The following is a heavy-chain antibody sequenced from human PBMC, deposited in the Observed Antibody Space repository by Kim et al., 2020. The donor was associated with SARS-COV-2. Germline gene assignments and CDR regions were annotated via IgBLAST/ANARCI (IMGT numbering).Heavy chain of an antibody. D-gene: IGHD6-19*01. CDR2: INSDGTTT. Sequence: GGSLRLSCAASGFTLSIHWMHWVRQAPGKGLVWVSRINSDGTTTSYGASVKGRFTISRDNAKNTLYLKINSQRAEDTAGYYSARRQFTSGWYYFDYWGQGTLVTVSS. CDR1: GFTLSIHW. J-gene: IGHJ4*02. V-gene: IGHV3-74*01. CDR3: ARRQFTSGWYYFDY.